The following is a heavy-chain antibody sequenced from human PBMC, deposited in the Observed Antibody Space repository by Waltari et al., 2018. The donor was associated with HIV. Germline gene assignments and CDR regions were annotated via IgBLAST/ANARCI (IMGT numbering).Heavy chain of an antibody. V-gene: IGHV2-5*01. CDR3: VHRRLARAVAGTLYNWFDP. Sequence: QITLKESGPTLAKPTQTLTLTCTFSGFSLSSSGVGVGWLRQPPGKALEWLALIYGNDAKRYSPSLKSRLTITKDTSKNQVVLTLTNVDPVDTATYYCVHRRLARAVAGTLYNWFDPWGQGILVTVSS. CDR2: IYGNDAK. J-gene: IGHJ5*02. CDR1: GFSLSSSGVG. D-gene: IGHD6-19*01.